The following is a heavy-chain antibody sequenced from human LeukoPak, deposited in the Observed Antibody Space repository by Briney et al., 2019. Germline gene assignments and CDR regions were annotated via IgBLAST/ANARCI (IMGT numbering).Heavy chain of an antibody. CDR2: INPSGGST. D-gene: IGHD2-15*01. CDR1: GYTFTSYY. Sequence: PAASVKVSCKASGYTFTSYYMHWVRQAPGQGLEWMGIINPSGGSTSYAQKFQGRVTMTRDTSTSTVYMELSSLRSEDTAIYYCASVRYCSGGSCYSSFDYWGQGALVTVSS. V-gene: IGHV1-46*01. J-gene: IGHJ4*02. CDR3: ASVRYCSGGSCYSSFDY.